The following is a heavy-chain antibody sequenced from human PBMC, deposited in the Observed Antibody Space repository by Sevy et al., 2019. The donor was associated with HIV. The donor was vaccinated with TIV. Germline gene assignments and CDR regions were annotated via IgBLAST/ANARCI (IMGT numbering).Heavy chain of an antibody. CDR2: IKSKTDGGTT. V-gene: IGHV3-15*01. CDR3: TTGVYSGSYWVGLDY. Sequence: GGSLRLSCAASGFTFSNAWMSWVRQAPGKGLEWVGRIKSKTDGGTTDYAAPVKGRFTISRDDSKNTLYLQMNSLKTEDTAVYYCTTGVYSGSYWVGLDYWGQRTLVTVSS. J-gene: IGHJ4*02. CDR1: GFTFSNAW. D-gene: IGHD1-26*01.